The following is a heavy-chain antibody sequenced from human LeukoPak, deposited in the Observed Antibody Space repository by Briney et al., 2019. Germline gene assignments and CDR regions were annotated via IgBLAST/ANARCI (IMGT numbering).Heavy chain of an antibody. D-gene: IGHD2-2*01. Sequence: WESLKISCKGSGYSSTSYWIGWVRQMPGKGLEWMGIIYPGDSDTRYSPSFQGQVTISADKSISTAYLQWSSLKASDTAMYYCATGGYCSSTSCQNWFDPWGQGTLVTVSS. CDR3: ATGGYCSSTSCQNWFDP. J-gene: IGHJ5*02. V-gene: IGHV5-51*01. CDR1: GYSSTSYW. CDR2: IYPGDSDT.